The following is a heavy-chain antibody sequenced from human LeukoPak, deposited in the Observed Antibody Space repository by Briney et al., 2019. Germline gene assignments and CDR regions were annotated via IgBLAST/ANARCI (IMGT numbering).Heavy chain of an antibody. J-gene: IGHJ6*03. CDR3: ARDGLSENYYYYYMDV. V-gene: IGHV1-18*01. CDR1: GYTFTSYG. D-gene: IGHD2/OR15-2a*01. CDR2: ISAYNGNT. Sequence: GASVKVSCKASGYTFTSYGISWVRQASGQGLEWMGWISAYNGNTNYAQKLQGRVTMTTDTSTSTAYMELRSLRSDDTAVYYCARDGLSENYYYYYMDVWGKGTTVTVSS.